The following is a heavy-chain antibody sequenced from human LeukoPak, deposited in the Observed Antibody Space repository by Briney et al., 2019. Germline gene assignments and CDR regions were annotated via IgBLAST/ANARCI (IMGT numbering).Heavy chain of an antibody. CDR3: ARHPSGSSFDY. CDR2: IHYTGST. CDR1: GGSIRSSSYY. V-gene: IGHV4-39*01. Sequence: SETLSLTCSVSGGSIRSSSYYWGWIRQPPGKGLEWIGTIHYTGSTYYTPSLKSRVTVSVDTSNDQCSLKVSSVTAADTAVYYCARHPSGSSFDYWGQGTLVAVSS. J-gene: IGHJ4*02. D-gene: IGHD1-26*01.